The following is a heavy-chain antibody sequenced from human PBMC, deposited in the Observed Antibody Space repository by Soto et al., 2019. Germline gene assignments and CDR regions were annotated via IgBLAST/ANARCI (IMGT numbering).Heavy chain of an antibody. CDR3: ARDYDILTGYYKGGMDV. Sequence: SETLSLTCTVSGGSISSYYWSWIRQPPWKGLEWIGYIYYSGSTNYNPSLKSRVTISVDTSKNQFSLKLSSVTAADTAVYYCARDYDILTGYYKGGMDVWGQGTTVTVSS. J-gene: IGHJ6*02. CDR2: IYYSGST. D-gene: IGHD3-9*01. CDR1: GGSISSYY. V-gene: IGHV4-59*01.